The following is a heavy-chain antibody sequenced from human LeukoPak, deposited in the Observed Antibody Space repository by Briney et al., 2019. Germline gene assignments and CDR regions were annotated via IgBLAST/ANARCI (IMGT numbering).Heavy chain of an antibody. V-gene: IGHV6-1*01. J-gene: IGHJ5*02. CDR2: TYYRSKWYN. D-gene: IGHD3-16*01. CDR1: GDSVSSNSAA. CDR3: ARADRLGAALLASFDP. Sequence: SQTLSLTCAISGDSVSSNSAAWNWIRQSPSRGLEWLGRTYYRSKWYNDYAVSVKSRITINPDTSKNRFSLQLNSVTPEDTAVYYCARADRLGAALLASFDPWGQGTLVTVSS.